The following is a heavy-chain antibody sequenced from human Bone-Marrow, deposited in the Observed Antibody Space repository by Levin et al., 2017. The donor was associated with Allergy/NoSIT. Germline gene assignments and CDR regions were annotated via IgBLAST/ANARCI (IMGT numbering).Heavy chain of an antibody. CDR2: TYYRSKWHN. J-gene: IGHJ4*02. CDR1: GDSVSSNSGA. CDR3: AGGTFANGWNY. Sequence: SETLSLTCAISGDSVSSNSGAWNWIRQSPSRGLEWLGRTYYRSKWHNEYAASVKSRITINPDTSKNQFSLQLNTVTPEDTALYYCAGGTFANGWNYWGQGTLVTVSS. V-gene: IGHV6-1*01. D-gene: IGHD6-19*01.